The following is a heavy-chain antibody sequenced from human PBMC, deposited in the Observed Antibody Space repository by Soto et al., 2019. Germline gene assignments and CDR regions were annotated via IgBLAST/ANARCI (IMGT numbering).Heavy chain of an antibody. CDR1: GYTFTSYA. V-gene: IGHV1-18*01. D-gene: IGHD6-13*01. J-gene: IGHJ5*02. Sequence: QVQLVQSGAEVEKPGASVKVSCKASGYTFTSYAISWVRQAPGQGLEWMGRISTYNGNTNYAQKLLGRVTLTTDTSTSTAYMELRSLRSDDTAVYYCARDAGTDWFDPWGQGTLVTVSS. CDR2: ISTYNGNT. CDR3: ARDAGTDWFDP.